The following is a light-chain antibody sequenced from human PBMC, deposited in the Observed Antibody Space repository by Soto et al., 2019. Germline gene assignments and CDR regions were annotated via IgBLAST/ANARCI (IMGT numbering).Light chain of an antibody. Sequence: QSVLTQPPSASGTPGQRVTISCSGSRSNIGRSDVYWYQQLPGTAPKLHIHNNNQRPSGVPDRVSGSKSGTSASLAISGLQSEDEADYYCAVWDDSVNGWVFGGGTKLTVL. CDR1: RSNIGRSD. V-gene: IGLV1-44*01. J-gene: IGLJ3*02. CDR3: AVWDDSVNGWV. CDR2: NNN.